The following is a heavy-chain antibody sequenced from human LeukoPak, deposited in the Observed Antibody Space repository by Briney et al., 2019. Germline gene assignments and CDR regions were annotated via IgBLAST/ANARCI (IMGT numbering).Heavy chain of an antibody. J-gene: IGHJ4*02. CDR1: GFTVSSYG. CDR2: ITSRSTT. D-gene: IGHD7-27*01. CDR3: AKDGNWARFED. V-gene: IGHV3-23*01. Sequence: GGSLRLSCAASGFTVSSYGMHRVRQAPGKGLEWVSGITSRSTTYYADSVKGRFTISRDNSKNMVWLQINSPTAEDTATYYCAKDGNWARFEDWGQGTLVTVSS.